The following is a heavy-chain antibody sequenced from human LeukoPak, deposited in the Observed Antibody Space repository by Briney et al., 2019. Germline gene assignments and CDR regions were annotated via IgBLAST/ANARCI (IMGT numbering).Heavy chain of an antibody. J-gene: IGHJ4*02. CDR3: ARDTLAARPLDY. D-gene: IGHD6-6*01. Sequence: ASVKVSCKASGYTFTGYDMRWVRQAPGQGLEWMGWINPNSGGTNYAQKFQGRVTMTRDTSISTAYMELSRLRSDDTAVYYCARDTLAARPLDYWGQGTLVTVSS. V-gene: IGHV1-2*02. CDR1: GYTFTGYD. CDR2: INPNSGGT.